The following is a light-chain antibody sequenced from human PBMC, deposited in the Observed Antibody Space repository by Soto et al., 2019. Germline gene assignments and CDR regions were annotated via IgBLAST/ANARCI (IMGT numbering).Light chain of an antibody. CDR2: GAS. J-gene: IGKJ5*01. V-gene: IGKV3-20*01. CDR3: RQYGGSPIT. Sequence: VLTQSPGTLSLSPGDSATLSCRASQTFSITYLTWYQQKPGQAPRLLMYGASTRATGIPVRFSGSGSGTDFTLTISRLEPEDFALYYCRQYGGSPITFGLGTRLEIK. CDR1: QTFSITY.